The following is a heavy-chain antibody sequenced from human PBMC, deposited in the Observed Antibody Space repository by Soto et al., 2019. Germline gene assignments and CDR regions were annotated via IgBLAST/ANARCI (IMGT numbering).Heavy chain of an antibody. D-gene: IGHD2-2*01. CDR1: GFTFSSYF. CDR3: VQATYCTSITCYELDY. J-gene: IGHJ4*02. CDR2: ISSSGVNT. Sequence: GGSLRLSCSSSGFTFSSYFMHWVRQAPGKGLEYVSGISSSGVNTYSADSVKGRFTISRDNSKDTLYLQMSSLRVEDTAVYYCVQATYCTSITCYELDYWGQGTRVTVSS. V-gene: IGHV3-64D*06.